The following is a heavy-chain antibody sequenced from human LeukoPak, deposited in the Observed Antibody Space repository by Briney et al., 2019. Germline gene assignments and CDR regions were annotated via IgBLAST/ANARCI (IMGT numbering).Heavy chain of an antibody. D-gene: IGHD3-3*01. J-gene: IGHJ6*02. CDR3: ARDFRGITIFGVVIPLSGMDV. CDR1: GFTFSSYS. Sequence: GGSLRLSCAASGFTFSSYSMNWVRQAPGKGLEWVSSISSSSYIYYADSVKGRFTISRDNAKNSLYLQMNSLRAEDTAVYYCARDFRGITIFGVVIPLSGMDVWGQGTTVTVSS. V-gene: IGHV3-21*01. CDR2: ISSSSYI.